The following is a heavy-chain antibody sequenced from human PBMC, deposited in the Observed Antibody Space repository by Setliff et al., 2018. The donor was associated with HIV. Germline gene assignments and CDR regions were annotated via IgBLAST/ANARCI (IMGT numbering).Heavy chain of an antibody. CDR1: GGSISSYF. Sequence: SETLSLTCTVSGGSISSYFWSWIRQPPGKGLEWIGYMSYSGSTYYNPSLKSRIIMSVDTSKNQLSLHLTSVTPEDTAVYYCARVFRNLPDYWGQGTLVTVSS. V-gene: IGHV4-59*12. CDR3: ARVFRNLPDY. D-gene: IGHD1-1*01. J-gene: IGHJ4*02. CDR2: MSYSGST.